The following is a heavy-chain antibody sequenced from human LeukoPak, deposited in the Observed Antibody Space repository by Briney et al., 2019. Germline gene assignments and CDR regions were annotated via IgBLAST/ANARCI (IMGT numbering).Heavy chain of an antibody. J-gene: IGHJ6*02. D-gene: IGHD6-19*01. CDR2: IYPGDSDT. CDR1: GYSFTSYW. V-gene: IGHV5-51*01. Sequence: GESLKISCKGSGYSFTSYWIGWVRQMPGKGLEWMGIIYPGDSDTRYSPSFQDQVTISADKSISTAYLQWSSLKASDTAMYYCARLFGSGWTYYYYGMDVWGQGTTVTVSS. CDR3: ARLFGSGWTYYYYGMDV.